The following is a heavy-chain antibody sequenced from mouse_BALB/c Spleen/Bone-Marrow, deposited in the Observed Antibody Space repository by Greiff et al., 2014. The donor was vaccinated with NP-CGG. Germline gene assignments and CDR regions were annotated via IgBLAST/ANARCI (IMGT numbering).Heavy chain of an antibody. Sequence: QVQLKESGPELVKPGASVKISCKASGYTFTDYYINWVKQKPGQGLEWIGWIYPGSGNTKYNEKFKGKATLTVDTSSSTAYMQLSSLTSEDTSVYVCARSAYYGNYGGYWGQGTTLTVSS. D-gene: IGHD2-10*01. CDR2: IYPGSGNT. CDR3: ARSAYYGNYGGY. V-gene: IGHV1-84*02. CDR1: GYTFTDYY. J-gene: IGHJ2*01.